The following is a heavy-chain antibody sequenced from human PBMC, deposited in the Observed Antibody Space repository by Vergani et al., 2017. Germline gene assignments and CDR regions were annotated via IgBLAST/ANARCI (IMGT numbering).Heavy chain of an antibody. J-gene: IGHJ3*02. CDR3: AKEIFFRSGAAFDI. V-gene: IGHV3-11*04. CDR1: GGSFSGYY. CDR2: ISPNSDRT. D-gene: IGHD6-19*01. Sequence: QVQLQQWGAGLLKPSETLSLTCAVYGGSFSGYYWSWIRQPPGKGLEWIAYISPNSDRTRYADSVEGRFTISRDNAKTSMYLQMNSLRAEDTAVYYCAKEIFFRSGAAFDIWGQGTMVTVSS.